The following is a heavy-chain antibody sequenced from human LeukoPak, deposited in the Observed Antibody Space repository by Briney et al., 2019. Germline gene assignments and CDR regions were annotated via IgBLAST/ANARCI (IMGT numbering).Heavy chain of an antibody. J-gene: IGHJ4*02. CDR3: ARAAFSGSYIFDY. CDR2: IYYAGST. V-gene: IGHV4-59*11. D-gene: IGHD1-26*01. Sequence: PSETLSLTCTVSGGSISGHYWSWIRQPPGEGLECIGYIYYAGSTNYNPSLKSRVTISVDTSKNLYSLKLISVTAADTAVYYCARAAFSGSYIFDYWGQGTLVTVSS. CDR1: GGSISGHY.